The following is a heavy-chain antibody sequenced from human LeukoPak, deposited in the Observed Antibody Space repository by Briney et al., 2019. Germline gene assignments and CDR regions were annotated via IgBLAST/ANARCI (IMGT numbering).Heavy chain of an antibody. Sequence: WASVKVSCKASGYTFTSYAMNWVREAPGQGLEWMGWINTNTGNPTYAQGLTGRFVFSLDTSVSTAYLQISSLKAEDTAVYYCAIWYCSGGRCYSNARTFDYWGQGTRASVSS. D-gene: IGHD2-15*01. CDR3: AIWYCSGGRCYSNARTFDY. CDR1: GYTFTSYA. V-gene: IGHV7-4-1*02. J-gene: IGHJ4*02. CDR2: INTNTGNP.